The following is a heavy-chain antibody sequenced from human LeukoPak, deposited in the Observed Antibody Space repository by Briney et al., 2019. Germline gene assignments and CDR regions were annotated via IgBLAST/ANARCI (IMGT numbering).Heavy chain of an antibody. D-gene: IGHD3-22*01. CDR3: AREYGITMIVVAPGAFDI. V-gene: IGHV3-7*01. Sequence: GRSLRLSCAASGFTFSSYWMSWVRQAPGKGLEWVANIKQDGSEKYYVDSVKGRFTISRDNAKNSLYLQMNSLRAEDTAVYYCAREYGITMIVVAPGAFDIWGQGTMVTVSS. J-gene: IGHJ3*02. CDR2: IKQDGSEK. CDR1: GFTFSSYW.